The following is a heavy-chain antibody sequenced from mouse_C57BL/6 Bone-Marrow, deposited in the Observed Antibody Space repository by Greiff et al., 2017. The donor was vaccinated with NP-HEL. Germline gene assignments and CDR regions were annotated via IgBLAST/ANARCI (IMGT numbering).Heavy chain of an antibody. V-gene: IGHV1-78*01. J-gene: IGHJ2*01. CDR1: GYTFTDHT. CDR3: ARCCYSKGYYFDY. D-gene: IGHD2-5*01. CDR2: IYPRDGST. Sequence: VKLQESDAELVKPGASVKISCKVSGYTFTDHTIHWMKQRPEQGLEWIGYIYPRDGSTKYNEKFKGKATLTADKSSSTAYMQLNSLTSEDSAVYFCARCCYSKGYYFDYWGQGTTLTVSS.